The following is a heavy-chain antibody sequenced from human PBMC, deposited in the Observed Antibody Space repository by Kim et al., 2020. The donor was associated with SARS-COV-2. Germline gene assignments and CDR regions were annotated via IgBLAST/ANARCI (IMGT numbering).Heavy chain of an antibody. J-gene: IGHJ4*02. CDR3: ARGNWNARIDY. D-gene: IGHD1-1*01. CDR2: T. Sequence: TGLAQKFQGRVTMTRNTSIRTAYMELSSLRSEDTAVYYCARGNWNARIDYWGQGTLVTVSS. V-gene: IGHV1-8*01.